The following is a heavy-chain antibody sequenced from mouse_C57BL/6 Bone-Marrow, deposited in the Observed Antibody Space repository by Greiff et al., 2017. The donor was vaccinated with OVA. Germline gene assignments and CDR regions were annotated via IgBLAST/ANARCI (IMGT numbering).Heavy chain of an antibody. Sequence: EVMLVESGGDLVKPGGSLKLSCAASGFTFSSYGMSWVRQTPDKRLEWVATISSGGSYTYYPDSVKGRFTISRDNAKNTLYLQMSSLKSEDTAMYYCASPNYYGSSLAYWGQGTLVTVSA. J-gene: IGHJ3*01. V-gene: IGHV5-6*02. D-gene: IGHD1-1*01. CDR1: GFTFSSYG. CDR3: ASPNYYGSSLAY. CDR2: ISSGGSYT.